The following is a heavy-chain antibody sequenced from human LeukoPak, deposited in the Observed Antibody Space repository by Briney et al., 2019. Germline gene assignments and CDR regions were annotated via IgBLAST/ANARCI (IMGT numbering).Heavy chain of an antibody. CDR2: INAGNGNT. CDR1: GYTFTSYA. D-gene: IGHD7-27*01. Sequence: ASVTVSFTASGYTFTSYAMHWVRQAPGQRLEWMGWINAGNGNTKYSQKFQGRVTITADESTSTAYMELSSLRSEDTAVYYCAHSTGDLGPDPWGQGTLVTVSS. V-gene: IGHV1-3*01. J-gene: IGHJ4*02. CDR3: AHSTGDLGPDP.